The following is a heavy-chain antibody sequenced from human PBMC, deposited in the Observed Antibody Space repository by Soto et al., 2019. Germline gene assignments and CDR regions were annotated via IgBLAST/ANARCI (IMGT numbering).Heavy chain of an antibody. CDR1: GYTFTTYA. CDR3: ARAPSWYIFDY. Sequence: QVQLVQSGAEVKKPGASVKVSYKASGYTFTTYATHWVRQAPGQRLEWMGWINAANGNTKYSQKCQGRVTITRDTSASTAYMELSSLRSEDTAVYYCARAPSWYIFDYWGQGTLVTVSS. J-gene: IGHJ4*02. D-gene: IGHD6-13*01. CDR2: INAANGNT. V-gene: IGHV1-3*01.